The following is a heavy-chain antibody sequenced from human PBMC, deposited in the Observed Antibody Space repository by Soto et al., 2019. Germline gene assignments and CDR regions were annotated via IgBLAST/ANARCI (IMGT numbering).Heavy chain of an antibody. Sequence: QVQLVESGGGVVQPGGSLRVSCAASGFSFSSYAMHWVRQAPGKGLERVAGISYDGSDKHYADSVKGRFAISRDNSKNTLSLQTNRLTAEATGVYHCAIDLWAERGIGSPLDYWGQGTVVTVSS. CDR2: ISYDGSDK. V-gene: IGHV3-30*03. CDR3: AIDLWAERGIGSPLDY. J-gene: IGHJ4*02. CDR1: GFSFSSYA. D-gene: IGHD6-19*01.